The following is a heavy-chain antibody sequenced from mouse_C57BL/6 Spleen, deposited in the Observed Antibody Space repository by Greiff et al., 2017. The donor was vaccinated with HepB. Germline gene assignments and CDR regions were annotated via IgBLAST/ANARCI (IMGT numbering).Heavy chain of an antibody. CDR1: GYTFTSYW. CDR2: IDPSDSET. Sequence: VQLQQPGAELVRPGSSVKLSCKASGYTFTSYWMHWVKQRPIQGLEWIGNIDPSDSETHYNQKFKDKATLTVDKSSSTAYMQLSSLTSEDSAVYYCARHPYYYGSSSWYFDVWGTGTTVTVSS. J-gene: IGHJ1*03. CDR3: ARHPYYYGSSSWYFDV. D-gene: IGHD1-1*01. V-gene: IGHV1-52*01.